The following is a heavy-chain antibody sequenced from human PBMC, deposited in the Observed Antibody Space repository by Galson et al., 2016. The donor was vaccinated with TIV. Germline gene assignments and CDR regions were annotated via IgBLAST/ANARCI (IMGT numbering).Heavy chain of an antibody. CDR1: GFTFRNYG. CDR2: IWDDGSKK. D-gene: IGHD2-15*01. CDR3: VRDDCTGETCYLSP. V-gene: IGHV3-33*01. J-gene: IGHJ5*02. Sequence: SLRLSCAASGFTFRNYGMHWVRQAPGKGLEWVAVIWDDGSKKYYGDSVKGRFTISRDNSRNTLYLQMKSLSADDTAVYYCVRDDCTGETCYLSPWGQGTLVTVSS.